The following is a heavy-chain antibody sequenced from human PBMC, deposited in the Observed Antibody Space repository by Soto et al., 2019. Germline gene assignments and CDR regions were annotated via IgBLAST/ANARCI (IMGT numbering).Heavy chain of an antibody. CDR2: IYTGDSDT. J-gene: IGHJ4*02. V-gene: IGHV5-51*03. D-gene: IGHD6-19*01. CDR1: GYGFTSYW. Sequence: EVQLVQSGAEVKKPGESLKISCKGSGYGFTSYWIGWVRQVPGKGLEWMGIIYTGDSDTRYSPSFQGQVTISADKSISTAYLRGSSLKASDTAIYYWAIRGARQWLKFWGQGTLVTVSS. CDR3: AIRGARQWLKF.